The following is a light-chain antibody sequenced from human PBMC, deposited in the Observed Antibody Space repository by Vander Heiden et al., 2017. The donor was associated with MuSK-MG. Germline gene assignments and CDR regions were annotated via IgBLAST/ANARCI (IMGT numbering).Light chain of an antibody. CDR2: EAS. Sequence: IPLTRSPAYLSASVGDRLTIPCRASQPIRHYLHWYQQKPGKAPNLLIPEASTLQSGVASRFSGSGAGTEFTLTISGLQPEDGASYYCQQSYNGAWTFGQGTKVDIK. CDR3: QQSYNGAWT. CDR1: QPIRHY. V-gene: IGKV1-39*01. J-gene: IGKJ1*01.